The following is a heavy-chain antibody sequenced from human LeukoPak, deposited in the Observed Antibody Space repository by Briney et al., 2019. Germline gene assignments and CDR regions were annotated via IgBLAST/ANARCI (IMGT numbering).Heavy chain of an antibody. CDR3: AKRITVVARDAFDF. V-gene: IGHV3-23*01. CDR1: GFTFSTYA. J-gene: IGHJ3*01. CDR2: ISGSGGST. D-gene: IGHD1-14*01. Sequence: AGGSLRLSCAASGFTFSTYAMSCVRQAPGKGLEWVSSISGSGGSTFYADSVKGRFTISRDNSKNTLYLQMNSLRAEDTAIYYCAKRITVVARDAFDFWGQGTMVTVSS.